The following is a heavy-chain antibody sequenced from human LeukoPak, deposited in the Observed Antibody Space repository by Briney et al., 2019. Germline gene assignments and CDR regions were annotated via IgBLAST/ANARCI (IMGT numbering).Heavy chain of an antibody. J-gene: IGHJ4*02. CDR1: GGTFSSYA. D-gene: IGHD3-22*01. V-gene: IGHV1-69*13. Sequence: ASVKVSCKASGGTFSSYAISWVRQAPGQGLEWMGGIIPIFGTANYAQKFQGKVTITADESTSTAYMELSSLRSEDTAVYYCARLDLSRGDSSGYFDYWGQGTLVTVSS. CDR2: IIPIFGTA. CDR3: ARLDLSRGDSSGYFDY.